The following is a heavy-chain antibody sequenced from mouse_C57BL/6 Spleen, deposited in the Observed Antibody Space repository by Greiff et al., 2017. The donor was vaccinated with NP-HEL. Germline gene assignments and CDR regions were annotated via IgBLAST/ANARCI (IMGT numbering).Heavy chain of an antibody. CDR1: GYTFTSYW. J-gene: IGHJ4*01. Sequence: VQLQQPGAELVKPGASVKLSCKASGYTFTSYWMQWVKQRPGQGLEWIGEIDPSDSYTNYNQKFKGKATLTVDTSSSTAYMQLSSLTSEDSAVYYCARLITTVVAGDAMDYWGQGTSVTVSS. CDR2: IDPSDSYT. D-gene: IGHD1-1*01. CDR3: ARLITTVVAGDAMDY. V-gene: IGHV1-50*01.